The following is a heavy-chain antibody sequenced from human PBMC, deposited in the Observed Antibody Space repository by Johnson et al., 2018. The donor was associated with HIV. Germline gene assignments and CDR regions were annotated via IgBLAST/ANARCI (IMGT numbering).Heavy chain of an antibody. J-gene: IGHJ3*02. D-gene: IGHD2-8*01. CDR2: ISTGGGTI. V-gene: IGHV3-11*04. Sequence: QVQLVESGGGLIQPGGSLRLSCAASGFTVSSNYMSWIRQAPGKGLEWVSYISTGGGTIYYADSVKGRFTISRDNAKNSLYLQMNSLRAEDTAVYYCAAGYAMASDAFDIWGQGTMVTVSS. CDR1: GFTVSSNY. CDR3: AAGYAMASDAFDI.